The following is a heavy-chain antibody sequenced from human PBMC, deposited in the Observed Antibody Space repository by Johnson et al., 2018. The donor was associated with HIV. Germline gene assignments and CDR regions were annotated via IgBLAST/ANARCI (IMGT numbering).Heavy chain of an antibody. Sequence: VQLVESGGGVVQPGGSLRLSCAASGFTFSSYWMSWVRQAPGKGLEWVANIKQDGSERYYVDSLKGRFTISRDNYKNTMYMQINSLRAEDTAVYYCARECQFYYDSSGCTYDAFDIWGQGTMVTVSS. J-gene: IGHJ3*02. V-gene: IGHV3-7*03. CDR1: GFTFSSYW. D-gene: IGHD3-22*01. CDR3: ARECQFYYDSSGCTYDAFDI. CDR2: IKQDGSER.